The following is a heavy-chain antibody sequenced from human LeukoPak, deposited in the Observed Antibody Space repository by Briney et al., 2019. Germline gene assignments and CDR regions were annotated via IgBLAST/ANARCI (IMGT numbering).Heavy chain of an antibody. CDR3: AREGGLRSSFDY. J-gene: IGHJ4*02. CDR1: GGSISSSNW. D-gene: IGHD4-17*01. V-gene: IGHV4-4*02. Sequence: NPSETLSLTCAVSGGSISSSNWWSWVRQPPGKGLEWIGEIYHSGSTNYNPSLKSRVTISVDKSKNQFSLKLSSVTAADTAVYYCAREGGLRSSFDYWGQGTLVAVSS. CDR2: IYHSGST.